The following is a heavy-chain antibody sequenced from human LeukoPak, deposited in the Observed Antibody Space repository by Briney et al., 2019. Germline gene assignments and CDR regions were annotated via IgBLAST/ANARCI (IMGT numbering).Heavy chain of an antibody. J-gene: IGHJ4*02. Sequence: SETLPLTCAVYGGSFSGYYWTWIRQPPGKGLEWIGEINHSGSTNYNPSLKSRVSISVDTSKNQFSLSLNSVTAADTAVYYCARPFRRYGNSRRGYYLDYWGQGALVTVSS. CDR3: ARPFRRYGNSRRGYYLDY. V-gene: IGHV4-34*01. CDR2: INHSGST. D-gene: IGHD5-18*01. CDR1: GGSFSGYY.